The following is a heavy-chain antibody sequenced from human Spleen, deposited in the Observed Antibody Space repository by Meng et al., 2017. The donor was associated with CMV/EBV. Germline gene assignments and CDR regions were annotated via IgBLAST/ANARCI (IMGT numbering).Heavy chain of an antibody. CDR3: ATLYSNSIYFYY. CDR2: IYFSGST. D-gene: IGHD4-11*01. Sequence: SETLSLTCTVSGASITVSAYYWAWIRQPPGKGLEFVGTIYFSGSTHYNPSLATRVTMSQDSSKNQFSVRLTSVTAADTAMYYCATLYSNSIYFYYWDQGNLVTVSS. J-gene: IGHJ4*02. V-gene: IGHV4-39*07. CDR1: GASITVSAYY.